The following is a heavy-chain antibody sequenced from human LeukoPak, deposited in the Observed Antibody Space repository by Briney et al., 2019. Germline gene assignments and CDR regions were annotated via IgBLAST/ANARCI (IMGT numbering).Heavy chain of an antibody. D-gene: IGHD6-6*01. CDR3: ARAIPSPPQQYSSSSKEGLYYYYMDV. CDR1: GGSISSYY. J-gene: IGHJ6*03. CDR2: IYTSGST. Sequence: PSETLSLTCTVSGGSISSYYWSWIRQPAGKGLEWIGRIYTSGSTNYNPSLKSRVTMSVDTSKNQFSLKLSSVPAADTAVYYCARAIPSPPQQYSSSSKEGLYYYYMDVWGEGTTVTVSS. V-gene: IGHV4-4*07.